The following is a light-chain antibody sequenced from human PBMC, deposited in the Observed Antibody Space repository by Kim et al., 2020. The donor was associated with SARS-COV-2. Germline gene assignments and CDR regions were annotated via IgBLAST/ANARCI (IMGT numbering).Light chain of an antibody. V-gene: IGKV1-33*01. CDR3: QQYANLPPS. CDR2: DAS. Sequence: ASVGDRVNITCQASQDINNYLYWYQQKPGKAPKLLMYDASKLEEGVPSRFSGSGFGTDFTFTISSLQPEDVATYYCQQYANLPPSFGGGTKVDIK. J-gene: IGKJ4*01. CDR1: QDINNY.